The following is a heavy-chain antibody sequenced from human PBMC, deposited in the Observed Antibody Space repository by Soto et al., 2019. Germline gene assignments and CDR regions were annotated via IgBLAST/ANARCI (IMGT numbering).Heavy chain of an antibody. J-gene: IGHJ6*02. CDR2: IYHSGST. Sequence: SETLSLTCAVSGGSISSGGYSWSWIRQPPGKGLEWIGYIYHSGSTYYNPSLKSRVTISVDRSKNQFSLKLSSVTAAGTAVYYCHPRGPPPPAESAKYYYYGMDVWGQGTPVTVSS. CDR3: HPRGPPPPAESAKYYYYGMDV. V-gene: IGHV4-30-2*01. CDR1: GGSISSGGYS.